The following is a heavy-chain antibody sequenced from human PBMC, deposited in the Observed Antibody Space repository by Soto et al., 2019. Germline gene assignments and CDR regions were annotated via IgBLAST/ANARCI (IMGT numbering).Heavy chain of an antibody. V-gene: IGHV2-5*04. CDR2: IYWNDDN. D-gene: IGHD2-15*01. Sequence: SGPTLVNPTQTLTGTCNFSGFPLSSSGVGVGWVRQPPGKALEWLAVIYWNDDNRYNPSLRTRLSITKDTSKNQVVLTMTNMGQADAGTHYCVNSAYCWPHCYPPSEIWGQGSTVIVSS. CDR1: GFPLSSSGVG. J-gene: IGHJ6*02. CDR3: VNSAYCWPHCYPPSEI.